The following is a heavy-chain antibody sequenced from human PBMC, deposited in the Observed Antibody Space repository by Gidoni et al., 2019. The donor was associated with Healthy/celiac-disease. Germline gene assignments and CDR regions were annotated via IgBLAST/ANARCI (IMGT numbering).Heavy chain of an antibody. V-gene: IGHV1-69*01. J-gene: IGHJ4*02. CDR3: ARESIPHISYDSSGYYGY. CDR1: GCTFSSYA. D-gene: IGHD3-22*01. Sequence: QVQLVQSGAEVKKPGSSVKVSCKASGCTFSSYAISWVRQAPGQGLEWMGGIIPIFGTANYAQKFQGRVTITADESTSTAYMELSSLRSEDTAVYYCARESIPHISYDSSGYYGYWGQGTLVTVSS. CDR2: IIPIFGTA.